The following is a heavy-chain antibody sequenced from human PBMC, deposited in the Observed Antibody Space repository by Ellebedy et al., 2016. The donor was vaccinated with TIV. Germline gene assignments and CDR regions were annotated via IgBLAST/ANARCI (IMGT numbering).Heavy chain of an antibody. D-gene: IGHD2-21*01. CDR2: INHSGST. J-gene: IGHJ5*02. V-gene: IGHV4-34*01. CDR1: GGSFSGYY. Sequence: SETLSLXXAVYGGSFSGYYWSWIRQPPGKGLEWIGEINHSGSTNYNPSLKSRVTISVDTSKNQFSLKLSSVTAADTAVYYCARSPTNIVVYPWGQGTLVTVSS. CDR3: ARSPTNIVVYP.